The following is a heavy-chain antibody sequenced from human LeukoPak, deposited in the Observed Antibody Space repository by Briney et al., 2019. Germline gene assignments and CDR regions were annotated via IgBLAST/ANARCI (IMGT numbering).Heavy chain of an antibody. D-gene: IGHD3-10*01. CDR1: GFTVSSNY. J-gene: IGHJ4*02. Sequence: GGSLRLSCAASGFTVSSNYMSWVRQAPGKGLEWVSVIYSGGSTYYADSVKGRFTISRDNSKNTLYLQMNSLRAEDTAVYYCARALWAYYFDYWGQGTLVTVSS. CDR2: IYSGGST. CDR3: ARALWAYYFDY. V-gene: IGHV3-53*01.